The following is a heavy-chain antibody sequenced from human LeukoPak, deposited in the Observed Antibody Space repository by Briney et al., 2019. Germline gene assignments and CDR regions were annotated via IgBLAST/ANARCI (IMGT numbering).Heavy chain of an antibody. CDR2: IYSDSST. Sequence: GGSLRLSCEAPGLTFRTNTMTWVRKAPGKGLKWVPVIYSDSSTYYADSVKGRFTISRDNSKNTLYLQMNSLRAEDTAVYYCARDTDSSGYYGGSHYWGQGTLVTVSS. D-gene: IGHD3-22*01. J-gene: IGHJ4*02. V-gene: IGHV3-66*02. CDR1: GLTFRTNT. CDR3: ARDTDSSGYYGGSHY.